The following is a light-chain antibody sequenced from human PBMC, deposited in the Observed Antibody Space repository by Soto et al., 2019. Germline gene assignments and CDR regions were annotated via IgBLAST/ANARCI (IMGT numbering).Light chain of an antibody. CDR1: SRDIGTSNL. V-gene: IGLV2-23*02. Sequence: QSALTQPASVSGSPGQSITISCTGTSRDIGTSNLVSWYQQYPGKAPKLIIFEVTRRPSGISNRFSRSKSGNTASLTISGLQPEDEADYYCYTYTGISTSLFVFGTGTKLTVL. J-gene: IGLJ1*01. CDR3: YTYTGISTSLFV. CDR2: EVT.